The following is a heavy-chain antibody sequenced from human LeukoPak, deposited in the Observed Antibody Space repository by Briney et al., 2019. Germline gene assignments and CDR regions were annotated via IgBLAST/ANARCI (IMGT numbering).Heavy chain of an antibody. Sequence: WGSLRLSCAASGFTFSSYAMSWVRQAPGKGLEWVSAISGSGGSTYYADSVKGRFTISRDNSKNTLYLQMNSLRAEDTAVYYCAKTSQVYSGWTDYYYYGMGVWGQGTTVTVSS. D-gene: IGHD6-19*01. CDR3: AKTSQVYSGWTDYYYYGMGV. CDR2: ISGSGGST. J-gene: IGHJ6*02. CDR1: GFTFSSYA. V-gene: IGHV3-23*01.